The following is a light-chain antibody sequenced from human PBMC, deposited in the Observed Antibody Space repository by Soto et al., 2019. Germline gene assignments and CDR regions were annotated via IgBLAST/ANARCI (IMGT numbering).Light chain of an antibody. CDR3: QHYNSYSEA. CDR1: QTISSW. CDR2: KAS. Sequence: DMQMTQSPSTLSGSVGDRVTITCRASQTISSWLAWYQQKRGKAPKLLXYKASTLKSGVPSRCRGSGSGTEFTLTISSLQPDDFETYYCQHYNSYSEAFGQGTKVDNK. V-gene: IGKV1-5*03. J-gene: IGKJ1*01.